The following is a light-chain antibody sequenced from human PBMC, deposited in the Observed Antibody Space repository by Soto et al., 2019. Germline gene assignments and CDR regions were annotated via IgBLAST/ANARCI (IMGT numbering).Light chain of an antibody. CDR1: SSDVGGYNY. V-gene: IGLV2-14*01. CDR3: TSYTSSSTYV. J-gene: IGLJ1*01. CDR2: DVS. Sequence: QSALTQPASVSGSPGQSITISCTGTSSDVGGYNYVSWYQQHPGKAPKLMIYDVSKRPSGVSNRFSGSKSGNTASLTISGLQAEDGAEYYCTSYTSSSTYVFGIGTKLTVL.